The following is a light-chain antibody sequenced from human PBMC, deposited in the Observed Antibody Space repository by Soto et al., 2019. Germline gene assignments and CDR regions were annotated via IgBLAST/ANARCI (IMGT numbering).Light chain of an antibody. Sequence: QSVLTQPASMSGSPGQSITISCTGTSSDVGSYNLVSWYQQHPGKAPKVIIYEDSRRPSGISSRFSGSKSANTASLTISGLQAEDEADYYCSSYAGNRIFVVFGGGTKLTVL. CDR2: EDS. CDR1: SSDVGSYNL. CDR3: SSYAGNRIFVV. V-gene: IGLV2-23*02. J-gene: IGLJ2*01.